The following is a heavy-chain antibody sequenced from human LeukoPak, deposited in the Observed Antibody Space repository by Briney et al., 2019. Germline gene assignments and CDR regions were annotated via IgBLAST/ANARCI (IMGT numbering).Heavy chain of an antibody. CDR2: VTANSDNI. CDR3: ANLQKGNYKANL. D-gene: IGHD3-10*01. CDR1: GFAFSSYH. V-gene: IGHV3-23*01. J-gene: IGHJ5*02. Sequence: GGSLRLSCVGSGFAFSSYHLSWVRQIPGKGLEWLSVVTANSDNIYYADSVKGRFTISRDNSKDTLYLQMNGLRAEDSALYYCANLQKGNYKANLWGQGTLVTVSS.